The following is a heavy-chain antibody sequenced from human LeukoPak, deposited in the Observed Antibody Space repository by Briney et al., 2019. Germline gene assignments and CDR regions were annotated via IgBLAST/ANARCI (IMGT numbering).Heavy chain of an antibody. CDR3: ARDVRAVAGLLDY. J-gene: IGHJ4*02. D-gene: IGHD6-19*01. CDR1: GFTFSNYG. Sequence: GGSLRLSCAASGFTFSNYGMTWVRQAPGKGLEWVSSISSDSSYIYYADSLKGRFTISRDNAKNSLYLQMNSLRAEDTAVYYCARDVRAVAGLLDYWGQGTLVTVSS. CDR2: ISSDSSYI. V-gene: IGHV3-21*01.